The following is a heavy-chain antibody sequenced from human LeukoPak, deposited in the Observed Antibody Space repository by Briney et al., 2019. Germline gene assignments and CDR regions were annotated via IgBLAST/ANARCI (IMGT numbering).Heavy chain of an antibody. Sequence: SETLSLTCTVSGGSISSGDYYWSWIRQPPGKGLEWIGYIYYSGSTNYNPSLKSRVTISVDTSKNQFSLKLSSVTAADTAVYYCARETTRHHFFDYWGQGTLVTVSS. CDR2: IYYSGST. D-gene: IGHD1-1*01. J-gene: IGHJ4*02. V-gene: IGHV4-61*08. CDR3: ARETTRHHFFDY. CDR1: GGSISSGDYY.